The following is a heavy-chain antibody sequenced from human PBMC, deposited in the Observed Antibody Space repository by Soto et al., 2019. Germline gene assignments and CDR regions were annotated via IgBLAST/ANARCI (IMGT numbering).Heavy chain of an antibody. CDR2: IYYSGST. Sequence: SETLSLTCTVSGGSISSSSYYWGWIRQPPGKGLEWIGSIYYSGSTYYNPSLKSRVTISVDTSKNQFSLKLSSVTAADTAVYYCARQRTIFGVVIMTTYGYYMDVWGKGTTVTVSS. D-gene: IGHD3-3*01. CDR3: ARQRTIFGVVIMTTYGYYMDV. V-gene: IGHV4-39*01. CDR1: GGSISSSSYY. J-gene: IGHJ6*03.